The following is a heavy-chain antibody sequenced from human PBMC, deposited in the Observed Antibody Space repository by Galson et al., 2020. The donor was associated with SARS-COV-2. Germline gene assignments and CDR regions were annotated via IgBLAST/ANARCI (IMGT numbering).Heavy chain of an antibody. V-gene: IGHV3-11*01. Sequence: GESLKISCAASGFIFSDYYMSWIRQAPGRGLEWVSYIRRDTRTINYADSVKGRFTISRDNPKNSLYLQMNSLRDDDTAVYYCARALLYDNSGSYFLFDFWGLGTLVPVSS. CDR1: GFIFSDYY. D-gene: IGHD3-22*01. CDR3: ARALLYDNSGSYFLFDF. J-gene: IGHJ4*02. CDR2: IRRDTRTI.